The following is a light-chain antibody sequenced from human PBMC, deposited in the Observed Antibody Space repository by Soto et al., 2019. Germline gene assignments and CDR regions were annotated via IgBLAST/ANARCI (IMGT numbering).Light chain of an antibody. CDR1: QSVSSSY. CDR2: GAS. Sequence: DIMLTQSPGTLSLSPGKRATLSCRASQSVSSSYLAWYQQKPGQAPRLLIYGASSRATGIPDRFSGSGSGTDFTLTISRLEPEDFAVYYCQQYGSSPGTFGQGTKVDIK. CDR3: QQYGSSPGT. J-gene: IGKJ1*01. V-gene: IGKV3-20*01.